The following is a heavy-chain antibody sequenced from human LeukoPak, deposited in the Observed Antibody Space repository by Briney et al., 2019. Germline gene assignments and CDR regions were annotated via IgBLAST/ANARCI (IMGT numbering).Heavy chain of an antibody. D-gene: IGHD1-1*01. J-gene: IGHJ6*02. V-gene: IGHV1-69*13. Sequence: SVKVSCKASGGTFSSYAISWVRQAPGQGLEWMGGIIPIFGTANYAQKFQGRVTITADESTSTAYMELSSLRSEDTAVYYCARAQLNLVVDFGMDVWGQGTTVTVSS. CDR3: ARAQLNLVVDFGMDV. CDR2: IIPIFGTA. CDR1: GGTFSSYA.